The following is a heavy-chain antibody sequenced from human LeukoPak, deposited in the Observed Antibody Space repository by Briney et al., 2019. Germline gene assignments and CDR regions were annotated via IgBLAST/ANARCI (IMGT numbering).Heavy chain of an antibody. J-gene: IGHJ4*02. Sequence: SEALSLTCTVSGVSISGFYWNRIRQPPRKGLEWVGYSHTGGSISSNPSLNSRVAFSMDTSKNQVSLRLNSVTATDTAVYHCARRRGGFGEGEFDYWGQGIPVTVST. CDR1: GVSISGFY. CDR2: SHTGGSI. V-gene: IGHV4-4*08. D-gene: IGHD3-10*01. CDR3: ARRRGGFGEGEFDY.